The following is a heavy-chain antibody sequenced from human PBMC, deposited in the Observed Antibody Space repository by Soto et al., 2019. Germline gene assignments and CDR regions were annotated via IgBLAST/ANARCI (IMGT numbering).Heavy chain of an antibody. Sequence: SETLSLTCTVSGGSISSYYWSWIRQPPGKGLEWIGYIYYSGSTNYNPSLKSRVTISVDTSKNQFSLKPSSVTAADTAVYYCARGSFGYSYGYDYWGQGTLVTVSS. CDR1: GGSISSYY. J-gene: IGHJ4*02. V-gene: IGHV4-59*01. CDR3: ARGSFGYSYGYDY. CDR2: IYYSGST. D-gene: IGHD5-18*01.